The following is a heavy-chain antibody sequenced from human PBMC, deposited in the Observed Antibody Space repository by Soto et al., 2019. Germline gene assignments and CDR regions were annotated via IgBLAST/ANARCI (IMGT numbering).Heavy chain of an antibody. Sequence: EVQLVESGGGLVKPGGSLRLSCAASGFTFSSYSRNWVRQAPGKGLEWVSSISSSSSYIYYADSVKGRFTISRDNAKNSLYLQMNSLRAEDTAVYYCARVVCSGGSCMDDYWGQGTLVTVSS. CDR1: GFTFSSYS. D-gene: IGHD2-15*01. CDR2: ISSSSSYI. J-gene: IGHJ4*02. V-gene: IGHV3-21*01. CDR3: ARVVCSGGSCMDDY.